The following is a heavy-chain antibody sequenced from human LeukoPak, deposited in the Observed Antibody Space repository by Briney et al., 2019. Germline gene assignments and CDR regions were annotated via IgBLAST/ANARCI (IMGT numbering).Heavy chain of an antibody. D-gene: IGHD3-10*01. CDR2: IMPLFGTA. CDR3: ARGYGGELFRVFRY. Sequence: GASVKVSCKTSGGTFNNSAISWVRQAPGQGLEWLGGIMPLFGTAGYAQKFQGRVTITKDESTRTVYLELTSLTSDDTAVYYCARGYGGELFRVFRYWGQGTLVTVSS. J-gene: IGHJ4*02. CDR1: GGTFNNSA. V-gene: IGHV1-69*05.